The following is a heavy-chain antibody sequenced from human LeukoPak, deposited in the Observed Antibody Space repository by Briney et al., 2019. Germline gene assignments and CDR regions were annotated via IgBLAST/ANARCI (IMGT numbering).Heavy chain of an antibody. V-gene: IGHV4-59*08. CDR1: GGSLSSYY. D-gene: IGHD6-6*01. Sequence: SETLSLTCTVSGGSLSSYYWSWIRQPPGKGLEWIGYIYYSGSTNYNPSLKGRVTISVDTSKNQFSLKPSSVPAADTAVYYCARALAARPYIFDYWGQRALVTVSS. CDR3: ARALAARPYIFDY. J-gene: IGHJ4*02. CDR2: IYYSGST.